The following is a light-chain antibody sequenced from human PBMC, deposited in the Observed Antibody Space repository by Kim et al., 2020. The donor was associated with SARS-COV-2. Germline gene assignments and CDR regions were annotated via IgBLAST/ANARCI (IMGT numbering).Light chain of an antibody. CDR1: QGIGNF. Sequence: DIQMTQPPSSLSASVGDRVTITCRASQGIGNFLAWFQQKPGKAPKSLIYHASNLQSGVPSRFGGSGSGTVFTLTISSLRPEDFATYYCHQYNRYPYTFGQGTKLEI. CDR2: HAS. CDR3: HQYNRYPYT. V-gene: IGKV1-16*01. J-gene: IGKJ2*01.